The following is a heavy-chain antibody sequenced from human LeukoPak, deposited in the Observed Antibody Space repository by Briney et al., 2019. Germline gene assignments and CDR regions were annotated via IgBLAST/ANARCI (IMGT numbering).Heavy chain of an antibody. CDR1: GGSISSYY. J-gene: IGHJ4*02. CDR3: ARMSSSGWYGYFDY. Sequence: SETLSLTCTVSGGSISSYYWSWIRQPAVKGLEWIGRIYTSGSTNYNPSLKSRVTMSVDTSKNQFSLKLSSVTAADTAVYYCARMSSSGWYGYFDYWGQGTLVTVSS. V-gene: IGHV4-4*07. CDR2: IYTSGST. D-gene: IGHD6-19*01.